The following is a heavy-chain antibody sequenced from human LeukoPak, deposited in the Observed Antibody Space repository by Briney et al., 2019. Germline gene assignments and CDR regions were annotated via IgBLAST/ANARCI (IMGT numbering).Heavy chain of an antibody. CDR3: AHYSGYDLYSSGWYVY. J-gene: IGHJ4*02. V-gene: IGHV2-5*02. Sequence: SGPTLVNRTQTLTLTCTFSGFSLSTSGVGVGWIRQPPGKALEWLALIYWDDDKRYSPSLKSRLTITKDTSKNQVVLTMTNMDPVDTATYYCAHYSGYDLYSSGWYVYWGQGTLVTVSS. CDR2: IYWDDDK. CDR1: GFSLSTSGVG. D-gene: IGHD6-19*01.